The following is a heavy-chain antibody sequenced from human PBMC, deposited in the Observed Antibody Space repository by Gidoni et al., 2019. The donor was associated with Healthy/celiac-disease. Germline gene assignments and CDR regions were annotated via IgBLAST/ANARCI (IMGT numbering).Heavy chain of an antibody. Sequence: QVQLQESVPALVKPSETLSLTCTVSGGSISTYYWSWIRQPPGKGLEWIGYIYYSGSTNYNPSLKSRVTISVDTSKNQFSLKLSSVTAADTAVYYCATMTTYGYYMDVWGKGTTVTVSS. CDR2: IYYSGST. V-gene: IGHV4-59*01. CDR3: ATMTTYGYYMDV. D-gene: IGHD2-8*01. CDR1: GGSISTYY. J-gene: IGHJ6*03.